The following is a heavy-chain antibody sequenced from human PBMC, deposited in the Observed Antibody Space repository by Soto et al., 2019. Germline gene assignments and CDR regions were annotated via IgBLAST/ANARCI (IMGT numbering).Heavy chain of an antibody. CDR2: VYWDDDK. CDR1: GFSLNTRDVG. V-gene: IGHV2-5*02. CDR3: AHCRGGVASF. Sequence: NESGPALVKPTQTLTLTCTFSGFSLNTRDVGVGWIRQPPGKALEWLGVVYWDDDKTYSPSLKSRLTITKDTPNNQVVLRMTKMDPVDTATYYCAHCRGGVASFWGQGTLVTVSS. D-gene: IGHD3-16*01. J-gene: IGHJ4*02.